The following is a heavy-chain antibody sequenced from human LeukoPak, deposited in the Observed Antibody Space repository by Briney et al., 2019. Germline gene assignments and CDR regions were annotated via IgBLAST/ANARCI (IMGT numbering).Heavy chain of an antibody. Sequence: ASVKVSCKASGYTFTSYAMHWVRQAPGQRLEWMGWINAGNGNTKYSQKFQGRVTITGDTSASTAYMELSSLRSEDTAVYYCARVKAATHYYYYGMDVWGQGTTVTVSS. CDR1: GYTFTSYA. V-gene: IGHV1-3*01. CDR3: ARVKAATHYYYYGMDV. D-gene: IGHD6-13*01. CDR2: INAGNGNT. J-gene: IGHJ6*02.